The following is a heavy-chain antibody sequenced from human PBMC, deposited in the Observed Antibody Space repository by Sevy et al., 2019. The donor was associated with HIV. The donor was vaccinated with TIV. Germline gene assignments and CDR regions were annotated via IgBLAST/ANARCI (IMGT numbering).Heavy chain of an antibody. CDR1: GFTFSSYA. D-gene: IGHD2-15*01. V-gene: IGHV3-30*04. CDR3: ARVLSCSGGSCYHLDY. Sequence: GESLKISCAASGFTFSSYAMHWVRQAPGKGLEWVAVISYDGSNKYYADSVKGRFTISRDNSKNTLYLQMNSLRAEDTAVYYCARVLSCSGGSCYHLDYWGQGTLVTVSS. J-gene: IGHJ4*02. CDR2: ISYDGSNK.